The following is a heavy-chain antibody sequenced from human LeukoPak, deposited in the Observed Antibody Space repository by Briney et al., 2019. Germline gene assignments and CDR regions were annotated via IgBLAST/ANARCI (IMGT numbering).Heavy chain of an antibody. D-gene: IGHD1-20*01. Sequence: GGSRRLSCVVSGFTFSSYDMHWVRQAPGKGLEWVAVISYDGSSKYYADSVKGRLTISRDNSKNTLYLQMNSLRAEDTAVYYCAKGHTAMITQDYWGQGTLVTVSS. CDR1: GFTFSSYD. CDR3: AKGHTAMITQDY. V-gene: IGHV3-30*18. CDR2: ISYDGSSK. J-gene: IGHJ4*02.